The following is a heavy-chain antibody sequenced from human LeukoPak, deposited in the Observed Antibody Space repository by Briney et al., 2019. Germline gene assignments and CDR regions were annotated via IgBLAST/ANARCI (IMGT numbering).Heavy chain of an antibody. CDR1: FPVTNGFH. Sequence: SETLSLTCSVSFPVTNGFHWAWIRQPPGKGLEFMGYAHHTGTTYYNPSLNSRVTISVDTSKYQFSLRLTSVTAADTAVYFCAKGIPFDFWGQGRLVTVSS. CDR2: AHHTGTT. J-gene: IGHJ4*02. D-gene: IGHD2-2*02. CDR3: AKGIPFDF. V-gene: IGHV4-38-2*02.